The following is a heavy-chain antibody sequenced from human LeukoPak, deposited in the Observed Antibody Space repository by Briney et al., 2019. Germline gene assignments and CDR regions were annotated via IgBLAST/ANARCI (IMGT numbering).Heavy chain of an antibody. CDR3: AKDLGSYYYDSSGPLDY. Sequence: PGGSLRLSCAASGFTFSSYGMHWVRQAPGKGLEWVAFIRYDGSNKYYADSVKGRFTISRDNSKNTLYLQMNSLRAEDTAVYYCAKDLGSYYYDSSGPLDYWAREPWSPSPQ. V-gene: IGHV3-30*02. J-gene: IGHJ4*02. CDR2: IRYDGSNK. D-gene: IGHD3-22*01. CDR1: GFTFSSYG.